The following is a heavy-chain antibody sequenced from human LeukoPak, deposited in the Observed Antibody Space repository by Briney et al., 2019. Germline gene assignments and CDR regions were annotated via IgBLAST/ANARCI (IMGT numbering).Heavy chain of an antibody. Sequence: ASVKVSCKASGYTFTSYGISWVRQAPGQGLEWMGWISAYNGNTNYAQKLQGRVTMTTDTSTSTAYMELRSLRSDDTAVYYCARDSGDIVVVPAAELRYGMDVWGQGTTVTVSS. CDR3: ARDSGDIVVVPAAELRYGMDV. V-gene: IGHV1-18*01. J-gene: IGHJ6*02. CDR2: ISAYNGNT. D-gene: IGHD2-2*01. CDR1: GYTFTSYG.